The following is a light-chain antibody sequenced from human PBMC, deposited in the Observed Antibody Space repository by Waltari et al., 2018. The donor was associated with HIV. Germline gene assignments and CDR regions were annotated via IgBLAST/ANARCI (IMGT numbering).Light chain of an antibody. CDR1: QSVSSY. V-gene: IGKV3-11*01. J-gene: IGKJ4*01. Sequence: ILLTQSPATLSLSPGDRAPLSCRASQSVSSYLACYQQKPGKAPRLLLYDGSNRGTGIPATFSGSGSETDSTLTISGLEPEDCAVYYCQQRSNWPAGLTFGGGTKVEIK. CDR3: QQRSNWPAGLT. CDR2: DGS.